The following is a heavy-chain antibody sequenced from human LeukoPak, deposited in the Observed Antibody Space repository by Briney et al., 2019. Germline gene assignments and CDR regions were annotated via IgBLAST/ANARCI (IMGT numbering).Heavy chain of an antibody. V-gene: IGHV3-43D*03. J-gene: IGHJ4*02. CDR3: AKDTGRSMATYYFDY. D-gene: IGHD5-24*01. CDR1: GFTFDDYA. CDR2: ISWDGGST. Sequence: GGSLRLSCAASGFTFDDYAMHWVRQAPGKGLEWVSLISWDGGSTYYADSVKGRFTISRDNSKNSLYLQMNSLRAEDTALYYCAKDTGRSMATYYFDYWGQGTLVTVSS.